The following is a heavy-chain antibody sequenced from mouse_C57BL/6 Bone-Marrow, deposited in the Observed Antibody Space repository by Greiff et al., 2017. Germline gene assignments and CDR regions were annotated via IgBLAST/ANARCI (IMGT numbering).Heavy chain of an antibody. CDR3: ARGGGGSSYCWYFDV. CDR2: ISDGGSYT. D-gene: IGHD1-1*01. V-gene: IGHV5-4*01. CDR1: GFTFSSYA. J-gene: IGHJ1*03. Sequence: EVHLVESGGGLVKPGGSLKLSCAASGFTFSSYAMSWVRQTPEKRLEWVATISDGGSYTYYPDNVKGRFTISRDNAKNNLYLQMSHLKSEDTAMYYCARGGGGSSYCWYFDVWGTGTTVTVSS.